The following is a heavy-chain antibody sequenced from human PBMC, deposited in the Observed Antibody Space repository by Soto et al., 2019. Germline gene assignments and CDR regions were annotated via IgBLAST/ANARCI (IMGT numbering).Heavy chain of an antibody. Sequence: GESLKISCKGSVYSFTSYWIGWVRQMPEKGLEWMGIIYPGDSDTRYSPSFQGQVTISADKSISTAYLQWSSLKASGTAMYYCARPPRYYYDSKGAFDIWGQGTMVTVSS. J-gene: IGHJ3*02. CDR1: VYSFTSYW. V-gene: IGHV5-51*01. D-gene: IGHD3-22*01. CDR2: IYPGDSDT. CDR3: ARPPRYYYDSKGAFDI.